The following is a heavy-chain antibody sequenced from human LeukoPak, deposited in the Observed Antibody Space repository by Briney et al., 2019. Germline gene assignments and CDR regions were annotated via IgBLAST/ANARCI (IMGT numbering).Heavy chain of an antibody. CDR2: IYHSGST. CDR1: GGSISSGGYS. D-gene: IGHD3-22*01. J-gene: IGHJ3*02. V-gene: IGHV4-30-2*01. CDR3: ARRITMIVVVITTYAFDI. Sequence: SQTLSLTCAVSGGSISSGGYSWSWIRQPPGKGLEWIGYIYHSGSTYYNPSLKSRVTISVDTSKNQFSLKLSSATAADTAVYYCARRITMIVVVITTYAFDIWGQGTMVTVSS.